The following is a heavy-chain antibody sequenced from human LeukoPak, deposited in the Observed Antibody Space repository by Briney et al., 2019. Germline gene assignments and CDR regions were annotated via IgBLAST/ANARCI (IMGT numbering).Heavy chain of an antibody. D-gene: IGHD3-10*01. CDR3: ARNLFGSGSEVDS. Sequence: GASVKVSCKASGYTFTDYYIHWVRQAPGQGLEWMGWVNPNSGATNYAPKFQGRVTMTRDTSISTAYMELSGLTSDDTAVYYCARNLFGSGSEVDSWGQGTLVTVSS. J-gene: IGHJ4*02. CDR2: VNPNSGAT. CDR1: GYTFTDYY. V-gene: IGHV1-2*02.